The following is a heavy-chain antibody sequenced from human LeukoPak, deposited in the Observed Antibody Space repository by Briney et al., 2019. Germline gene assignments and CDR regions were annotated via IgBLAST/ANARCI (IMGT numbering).Heavy chain of an antibody. D-gene: IGHD2-21*02. J-gene: IGHJ5*02. CDR1: GFTFSNFA. Sequence: GGSLRLSCAASGFTFSNFAMAWVRQAPGRGLDWVSGIYAGGHVVTYPDSVKGRFTISRDNSKNTLYLQMNDLRVEDTAVYYCAKDLTSGDGRWEFHAWGQGTLVTVSS. CDR3: AKDLTSGDGRWEFHA. V-gene: IGHV3-23*03. CDR2: IYAGGHVV.